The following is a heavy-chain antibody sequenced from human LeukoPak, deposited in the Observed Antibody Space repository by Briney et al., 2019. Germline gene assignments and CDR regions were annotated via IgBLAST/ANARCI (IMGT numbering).Heavy chain of an antibody. CDR3: ARLAAILDIVIVPAASY. Sequence: PSETLSLTCTVSGGSISSGGYYWSWIRQPPGKGLEWIGYIYHSGSTYYNPSLKSRVTISVDRSKNQFSLKLNSVTAADTAVYYCARLAAILDIVIVPAASYWGQGILVTVSS. D-gene: IGHD2-2*01. V-gene: IGHV4-30-2*01. J-gene: IGHJ4*02. CDR2: IYHSGST. CDR1: GGSISSGGYY.